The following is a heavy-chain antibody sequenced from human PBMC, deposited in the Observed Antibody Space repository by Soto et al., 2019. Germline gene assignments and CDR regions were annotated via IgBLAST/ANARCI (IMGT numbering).Heavy chain of an antibody. Sequence: GGSLRLSCAASGFTFSSYAMSWVRQAPGKGLEWVSAISGSGGSTYYADSVKGRFTISRDNSKNTLYLQMNSLRAEDTAVYYCARERQAASPQVENYYYYGMDVWGQGTTVTVSS. CDR2: ISGSGGST. J-gene: IGHJ6*02. CDR3: ARERQAASPQVENYYYYGMDV. V-gene: IGHV3-23*01. CDR1: GFTFSSYA.